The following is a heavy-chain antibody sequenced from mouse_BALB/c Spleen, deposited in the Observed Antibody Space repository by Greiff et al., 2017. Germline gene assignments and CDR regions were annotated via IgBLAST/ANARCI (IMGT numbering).Heavy chain of an antibody. CDR1: GFNIKDTY. CDR3: ARKLSTGAMDY. D-gene: IGHD1-1*01. V-gene: IGHV14-3*02. J-gene: IGHJ4*01. CDR2: IDPANGNT. Sequence: EVKLMESGAELVKPGASVKLSCTASGFNIKDTYMHWVKQRPEQGLEWIGRIDPANGNTKYDPKFQGKATITADTSSNTAYLQLSSLTSEDTAVYYCARKLSTGAMDYWGQGTSVTVSS.